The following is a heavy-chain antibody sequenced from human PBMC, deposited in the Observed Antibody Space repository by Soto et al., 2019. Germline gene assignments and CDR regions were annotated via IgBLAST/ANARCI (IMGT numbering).Heavy chain of an antibody. V-gene: IGHV4-59*01. CDR3: ARDAGIEIFDY. J-gene: IGHJ4*02. D-gene: IGHD2-15*01. CDR1: GGSISTYF. CDR2: IYDSGST. Sequence: PSETLSLTCTFSGGSISTYFWSWIRQPPGKGLEWIGNIYDSGSTNYTPSLKSRVTISVDTSKNQFSLNLSSVTAADTAVYYCARDAGIEIFDYWGQGTLVTVSS.